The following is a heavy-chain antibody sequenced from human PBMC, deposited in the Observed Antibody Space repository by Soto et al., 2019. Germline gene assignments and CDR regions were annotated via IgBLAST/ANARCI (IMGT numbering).Heavy chain of an antibody. V-gene: IGHV3-33*01. Sequence: LRLSCASSGFPFRSYGIHWVRQAPGKGLEWVAVIWYDGSNKYYADSVKGRFTISRDNSKNTLYLQMNSLRAEDTAVYYCARSITIFGVVIGYYFDYWGQGTLVTVSS. J-gene: IGHJ4*02. CDR1: GFPFRSYG. CDR2: IWYDGSNK. D-gene: IGHD3-3*01. CDR3: ARSITIFGVVIGYYFDY.